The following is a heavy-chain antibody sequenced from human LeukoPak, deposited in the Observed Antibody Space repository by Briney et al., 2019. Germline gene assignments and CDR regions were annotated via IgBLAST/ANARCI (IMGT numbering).Heavy chain of an antibody. CDR3: ARDRHGDYSLDY. CDR1: GFTFGDYA. V-gene: IGHV3-43D*03. D-gene: IGHD4-17*01. J-gene: IGHJ4*02. Sequence: GGSLRLSCAASGFTFGDYAMHWVRQAPGKSLEWVSLINWDGGDTYYADSVRGRFTISRDNSKNSLYLQMNSLRAEDTAVYYCARDRHGDYSLDYWGQGTLVTVSS. CDR2: INWDGGDT.